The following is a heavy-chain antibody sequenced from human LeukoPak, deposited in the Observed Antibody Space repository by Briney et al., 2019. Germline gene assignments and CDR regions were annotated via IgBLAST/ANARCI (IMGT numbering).Heavy chain of an antibody. D-gene: IGHD5-18*01. CDR3: ARHVSGSAMMHYFDY. J-gene: IGHJ4*02. CDR2: IYYSGSS. V-gene: IGHV4-39*01. Sequence: TETLSLTCNVSGASIRSGRNYWGWIRQSPGKGLEWIGSIYYSGSSSYNPSLQSRVSISVDTSKNHISLKVFSLTAADTALYYCARHVSGSAMMHYFDYWGQGNLVTVSS. CDR1: GASIRSGRNY.